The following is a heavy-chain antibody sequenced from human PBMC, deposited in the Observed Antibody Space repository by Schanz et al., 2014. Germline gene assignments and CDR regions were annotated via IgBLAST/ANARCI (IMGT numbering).Heavy chain of an antibody. CDR3: ARDGDRFYHNCYMDV. V-gene: IGHV3-48*01. Sequence: VQLVESGGGVVQPGRSLRLSCAASGFSFSSYSMNWVRQAPGKGLEWLSYIDGKSTTVYYADSVKGRFTVTRDNARNSLYLHMNTLGAEDTAVYYCARDGDRFYHNCYMDVWGKGTTVTVSS. CDR1: GFSFSSYS. J-gene: IGHJ6*03. CDR2: IDGKSTTV. D-gene: IGHD4-17*01.